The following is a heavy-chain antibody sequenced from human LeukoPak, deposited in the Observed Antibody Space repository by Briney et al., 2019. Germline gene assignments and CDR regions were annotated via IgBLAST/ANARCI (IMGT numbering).Heavy chain of an antibody. CDR3: ARDEKYSSSWYVFDY. V-gene: IGHV1-18*04. D-gene: IGHD6-13*01. CDR2: ISAYNGNT. Sequence: ASVKVSCKASGYTFTSYGISWVRQAPGQGLEWMGWISAYNGNTNYAQKLQGRVTMTTDTSTSTAYMELRSLRSDDTAVYYCARDEKYSSSWYVFDYWGQGTLVTVSS. CDR1: GYTFTSYG. J-gene: IGHJ4*02.